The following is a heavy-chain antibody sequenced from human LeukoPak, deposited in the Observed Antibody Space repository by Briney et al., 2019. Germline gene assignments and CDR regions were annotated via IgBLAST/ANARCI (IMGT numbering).Heavy chain of an antibody. Sequence: KTSETLSLTCAVSGGSISSGNWWDWVRQPPGKGLEWMGEILHTESTNYNPSLKSRVTMSLDKSKNQFSLKLTSVTAADTAVYYCLYGGNSGDWVYWGQGTLVTVSS. CDR1: GGSISSGNW. D-gene: IGHD4-23*01. V-gene: IGHV4-4*02. CDR2: ILHTEST. CDR3: LYGGNSGDWVY. J-gene: IGHJ4*02.